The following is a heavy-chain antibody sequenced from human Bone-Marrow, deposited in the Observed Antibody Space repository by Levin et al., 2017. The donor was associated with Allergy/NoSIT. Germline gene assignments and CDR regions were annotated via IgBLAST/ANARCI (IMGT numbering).Heavy chain of an antibody. CDR3: ARHQIQVGRGSGWYLNGNWFDP. CDR2: IYYSGST. CDR1: GGSISSSSYY. J-gene: IGHJ5*02. D-gene: IGHD6-19*01. V-gene: IGHV4-39*01. Sequence: RPGGSLRLSCTVSGGSISSSSYYWGWIRQPPGKGLEWIGSIYYSGSTYYNPSLKSRVTISVDTSKNQFSLKLSSVTAADTAVYYCARHQIQVGRGSGWYLNGNWFDPWGQGTLVTVSS.